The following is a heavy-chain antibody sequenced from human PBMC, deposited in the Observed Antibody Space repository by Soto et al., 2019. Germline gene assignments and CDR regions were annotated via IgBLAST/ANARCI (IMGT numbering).Heavy chain of an antibody. D-gene: IGHD3-22*01. Sequence: GGSLRLSCAASGFTFSSYWMHWVRQAPGKGLVWVSRINSDGSSTSYADSVRGRFTISRDNSKNTLYLQMNSLRAEDTVVYYCASDAYYYDSSGPPGHYWGQGTLVTVSS. CDR2: INSDGSST. CDR3: ASDAYYYDSSGPPGHY. CDR1: GFTFSSYW. V-gene: IGHV3-74*01. J-gene: IGHJ4*02.